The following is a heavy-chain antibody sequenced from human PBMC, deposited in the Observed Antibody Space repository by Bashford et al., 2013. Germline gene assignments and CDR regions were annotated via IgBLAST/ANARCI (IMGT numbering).Heavy chain of an antibody. D-gene: IGHD1-26*01. CDR2: INHSGST. Sequence: SETLSLTCAVYGGSFSGYYWSWIRQPPGKGLEWIGEINHSGSTNYNPSLKSRVTISVDTSKNQFSLKLSSVTAADTAVYYCARGPLNSGSYRRYNWLDPWGQGTLVTVSS. V-gene: IGHV4-34*01. J-gene: IGHJ5*02. CDR1: GGSFSGYY. CDR3: ARGPLNSGSYRRYNWLDP.